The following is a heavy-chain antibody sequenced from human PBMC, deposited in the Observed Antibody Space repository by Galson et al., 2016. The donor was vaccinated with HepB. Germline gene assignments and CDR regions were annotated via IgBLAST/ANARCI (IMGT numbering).Heavy chain of an antibody. V-gene: IGHV3-72*01. J-gene: IGHJ6*02. CDR2: SRNKANSYST. CDR3: TRGGASSKYAMDV. D-gene: IGHD2-2*01. Sequence: SLRLSCAASGFIFSDHYMDWVRQAPGKGLEWIGRSRNKANSYSTEYAASVKGRFTISRDDSKNSLYLQMNSLKIDDAAVYYCTRGGASSKYAMDVWGQGTTVTVSS. CDR1: GFIFSDHY.